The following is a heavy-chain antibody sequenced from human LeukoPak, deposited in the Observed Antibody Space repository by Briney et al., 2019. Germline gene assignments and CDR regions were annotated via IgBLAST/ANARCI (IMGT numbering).Heavy chain of an antibody. J-gene: IGHJ4*02. CDR2: ISWNSGSI. D-gene: IGHD3-22*01. Sequence: GRSLRLSCAASGFTFDDYAMHWVRQAPGKGLEWVSGISWNSGSIGYADSVKGRFAISRDNAKNSLYLQMSSLRAEDTAFYYCAKGSGQYGAYDSSGLDYWGQGTLVTVSS. V-gene: IGHV3-9*01. CDR3: AKGSGQYGAYDSSGLDY. CDR1: GFTFDDYA.